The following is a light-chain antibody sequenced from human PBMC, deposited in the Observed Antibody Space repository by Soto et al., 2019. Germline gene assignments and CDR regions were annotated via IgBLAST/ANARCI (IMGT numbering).Light chain of an antibody. CDR1: QGISSF. CDR3: QQLNTHPYT. CDR2: AAS. J-gene: IGKJ2*01. Sequence: DIQLTQSPSFLSAAVGDRVTLTCWASQGISSFLAWYQQKPGKAPKLLISAASTLQSGVPSRLSGSGSGTEFTLTISSLQTEDFATYYCQQLNTHPYTFGQGTKLEIK. V-gene: IGKV1-9*01.